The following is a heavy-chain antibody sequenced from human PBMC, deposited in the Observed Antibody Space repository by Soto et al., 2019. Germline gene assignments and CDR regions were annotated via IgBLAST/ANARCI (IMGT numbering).Heavy chain of an antibody. CDR1: CGSSISGGYS. Sequence: PSETLSLTCAFSCGSSISGGYSWSWIRQPPGKGLEWIGYIYHSGSTYYNPSLKSRVTISVDRSKNQFSLKLSSVTAADTAVYYCARGVTGTGLDYWGQGTLVTVSS. V-gene: IGHV4-30-2*01. CDR3: ARGVTGTGLDY. D-gene: IGHD1-7*01. CDR2: IYHSGST. J-gene: IGHJ4*02.